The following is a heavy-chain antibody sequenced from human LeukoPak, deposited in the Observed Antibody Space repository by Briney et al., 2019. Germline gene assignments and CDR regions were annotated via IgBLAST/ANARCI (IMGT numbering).Heavy chain of an antibody. Sequence: GGSLRLSCAASGFTFSGYAMSWVRQAPGKGLEWVSAISGGGGSTHYADSVKGRFTISRDNSKNTLYLQMNSLRAEDTAVYYCAKEPYCSSTSCIGEYFQRWGQGTLVSVSS. CDR1: GFTFSGYA. V-gene: IGHV3-23*01. J-gene: IGHJ1*01. D-gene: IGHD2-2*01. CDR2: ISGGGGST. CDR3: AKEPYCSSTSCIGEYFQR.